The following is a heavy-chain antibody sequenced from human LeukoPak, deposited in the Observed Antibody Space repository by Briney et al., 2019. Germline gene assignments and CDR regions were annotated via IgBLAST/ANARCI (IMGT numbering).Heavy chain of an antibody. CDR3: VRVDSHYYYYMDV. D-gene: IGHD2-21*01. CDR2: IYYSGST. V-gene: IGHV4-61*08. Sequence: SETLSLTCTVSGGSISSGGYYWSWIRQPPGKGLEWIGYIYYSGSTNYNPSLKSRVTISVDTSKNQFSLKLSSVTAADTAVYYCVRVDSHYYYYMDVWGKGTTVTVSS. CDR1: GGSISSGGYY. J-gene: IGHJ6*03.